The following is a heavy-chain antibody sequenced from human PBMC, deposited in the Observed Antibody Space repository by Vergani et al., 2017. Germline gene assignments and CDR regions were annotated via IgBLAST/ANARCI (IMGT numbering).Heavy chain of an antibody. D-gene: IGHD2-21*02. CDR3: ARVNYSVVTAIASKHYSYYYYGMDG. CDR1: GGTFSSYA. J-gene: IGHJ6*02. V-gene: IGHV1-69*01. CDR2: IIPIFGTA. Sequence: QVQLVQSGAEVKKPGSSVKVSCKASGGTFSSYAISWVRQAPGQGLEWMGGIIPIFGTANYAQKFQGRVTTTADESTSTAYMELSRLRSEDTAVYYCARVNYSVVTAIASKHYSYYYYGMDGWGRGTTVTVSS.